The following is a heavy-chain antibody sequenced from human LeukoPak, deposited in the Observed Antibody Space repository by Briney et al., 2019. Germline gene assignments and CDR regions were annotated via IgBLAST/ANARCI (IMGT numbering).Heavy chain of an antibody. Sequence: GGSLRLSCAASGFTFSSYGMHWVRQAPGKGLEWVAVISYDGSNKYYADSVKGRFTVSRDNSKNTLYLQMNSLRPEDTAVYYCTKGLEGGNQLPSGDAFDIWGQGTMVTVSS. J-gene: IGHJ3*02. CDR1: GFTFSSYG. D-gene: IGHD2-2*01. CDR3: TKGLEGGNQLPSGDAFDI. CDR2: ISYDGSNK. V-gene: IGHV3-30*18.